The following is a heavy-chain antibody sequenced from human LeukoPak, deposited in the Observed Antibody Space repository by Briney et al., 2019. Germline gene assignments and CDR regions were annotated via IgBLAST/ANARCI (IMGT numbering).Heavy chain of an antibody. D-gene: IGHD3-22*01. J-gene: IGHJ6*02. CDR3: ARAAMIVVVKDYYYYYGMDV. CDR1: GGTFSSYA. Sequence: SVKVSCKASGGTFSSYAISWVRQAPGQGLEWMGRIIPIFGIANYAQKFQGRVTITADKSTSTAYMELGSLRSEDTAVYYCARAAMIVVVKDYYYYYGMDVWGQGTTVTVSS. CDR2: IIPIFGIA. V-gene: IGHV1-69*04.